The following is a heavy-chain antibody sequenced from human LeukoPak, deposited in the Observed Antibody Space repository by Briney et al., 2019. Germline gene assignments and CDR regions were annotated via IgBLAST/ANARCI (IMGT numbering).Heavy chain of an antibody. Sequence: SETLSLTCAVYGGSFSGYYWSWIRQPPGKGLKWIGEINHSGSTNYHPYLKSRVTISLDTSKNQFSLKLRSVTAADTAVYYCARGELGISAFDIWGQGTMVTVSS. CDR2: INHSGST. CDR3: ARGELGISAFDI. V-gene: IGHV4-34*01. J-gene: IGHJ3*02. CDR1: GGSFSGYY. D-gene: IGHD7-27*01.